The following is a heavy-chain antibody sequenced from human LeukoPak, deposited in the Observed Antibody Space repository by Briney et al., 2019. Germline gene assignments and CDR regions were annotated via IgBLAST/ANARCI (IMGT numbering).Heavy chain of an antibody. CDR1: GFTFSSYA. V-gene: IGHV3-23*01. CDR2: IRRTGGST. D-gene: IGHD6-6*01. J-gene: IGHJ2*01. CDR3: ANARGTSSSYFDL. Sequence: AGGSLRLSCAASGFTFSSYAMSWVRQAQGKGLEWVSAIRRTGGSTYYTDSMKGRFTISRDNSKNTLYLQMNSLTAEDTALYYCANARGTSSSYFDLWGRGTLVTVSS.